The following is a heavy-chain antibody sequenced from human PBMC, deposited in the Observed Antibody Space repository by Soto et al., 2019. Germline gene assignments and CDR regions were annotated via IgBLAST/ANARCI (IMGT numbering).Heavy chain of an antibody. V-gene: IGHV4-31*03. D-gene: IGHD1-26*01. CDR3: ASVPIVGARYFDY. J-gene: IGHJ4*02. CDR1: GGSISSGGYY. Sequence: PSETLSLTCTVSGGSISSGGYYWSWIRHHPGKGLEWIGYVYYSGSTYYNPSLKSRVTISVDTSKNQFSLKLSSVTAADTAVYYCASVPIVGARYFDYWGQGTLVTVSS. CDR2: VYYSGST.